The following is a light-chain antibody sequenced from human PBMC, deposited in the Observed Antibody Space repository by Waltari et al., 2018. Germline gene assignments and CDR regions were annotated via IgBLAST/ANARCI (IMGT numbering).Light chain of an antibody. V-gene: IGLV1-51*02. CDR2: ENK. J-gene: IGLJ3*02. CDR1: NSNIGINY. CDR3: GTGDNSLSAWV. Sequence: QSVLTQPPSVSVTPGQRVTISCSGSNSNIGINYISWYQQLPRTAPKFLIYENKNRPSGIPAGFPGPKSGTSATLGITGLQTEDEADYYCGTGDNSLSAWVFGGGTKLTVL.